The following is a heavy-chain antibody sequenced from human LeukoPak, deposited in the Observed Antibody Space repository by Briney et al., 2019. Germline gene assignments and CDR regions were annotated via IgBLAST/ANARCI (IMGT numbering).Heavy chain of an antibody. CDR2: ISGSGGST. CDR3: AKGNAITIFGVVITDY. CDR1: GFTFSSYA. D-gene: IGHD3-3*01. J-gene: IGHJ4*02. Sequence: ASVKVSCKASGFTFSSYAMSWVRQAPGKGLEWVSAISGSGGSTYYADSVKGRFTISRDNSKNTLYLQMNSLRAEDTAVYYCAKGNAITIFGVVITDYWGQGTLVTVSS. V-gene: IGHV3-23*01.